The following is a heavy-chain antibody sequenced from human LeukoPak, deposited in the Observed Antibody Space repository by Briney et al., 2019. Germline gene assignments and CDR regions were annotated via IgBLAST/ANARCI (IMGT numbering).Heavy chain of an antibody. D-gene: IGHD6-6*01. CDR3: ARGTWSSSIDY. V-gene: IGHV4-30-4*01. CDR1: GGSISSGDYY. J-gene: IGHJ4*02. Sequence: SQTLSLTCTVSGGSISSGDYYWRWIRQPPGEGLEWIGYIYYSGSTYYNPSLKSRLTISGDTSKNQFSLRLSSVTAADTAVYYCARGTWSSSIDYWGQGTLVTVSS. CDR2: IYYSGST.